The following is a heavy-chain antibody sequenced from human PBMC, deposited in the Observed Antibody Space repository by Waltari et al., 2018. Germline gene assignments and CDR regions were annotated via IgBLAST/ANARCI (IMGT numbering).Heavy chain of an antibody. CDR2: INPSGCST. CDR3: ARDHVTRLYIAAPRYYYYYGMDV. Sequence: QVQLVQSGAEVKKPGASVKVSCKASGYTFTSYYMHWVRQAPGQGLEWMGIINPSGCSTNYGKKFQGRGTMTRETSTSTVYMELSRLRSEDTAVYYCARDHVTRLYIAAPRYYYYYGMDVWGQGTTVTVSS. J-gene: IGHJ6*02. D-gene: IGHD6-6*01. V-gene: IGHV1-46*01. CDR1: GYTFTSYY.